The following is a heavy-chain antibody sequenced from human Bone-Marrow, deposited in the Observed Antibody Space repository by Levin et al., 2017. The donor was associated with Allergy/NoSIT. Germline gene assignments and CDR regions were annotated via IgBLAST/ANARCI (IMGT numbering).Heavy chain of an antibody. CDR3: ARDSSRNWNYGSLFDY. V-gene: IGHV3-21*01. CDR2: ISSSSSYI. Sequence: GGSLRLSCAASGFTFSSYSMNWVRQAPGKGLEWVSSISSSSSYIYYADSVKGRFTISRDNAKNSLYLQMNSLRAEDTAVYYCARDSSRNWNYGSLFDYWGQGTLVTVSS. D-gene: IGHD1-7*01. CDR1: GFTFSSYS. J-gene: IGHJ4*02.